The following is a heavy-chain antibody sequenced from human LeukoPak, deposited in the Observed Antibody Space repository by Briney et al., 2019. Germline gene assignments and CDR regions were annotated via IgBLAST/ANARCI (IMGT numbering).Heavy chain of an antibody. D-gene: IGHD3-22*01. J-gene: IGHJ4*02. CDR1: GGTFSSYA. V-gene: IGHV1-69*05. Sequence: SVKVSCKASGGTFSSYAISWVRQAPGQGLEWMGGIIPIFGTANYAQKFQGRVTITTDESTSTAYMELSSLRSEDTAVYYCARDFPDYYDSSGYLYYWGQGTLVTVSS. CDR2: IIPIFGTA. CDR3: ARDFPDYYDSSGYLYY.